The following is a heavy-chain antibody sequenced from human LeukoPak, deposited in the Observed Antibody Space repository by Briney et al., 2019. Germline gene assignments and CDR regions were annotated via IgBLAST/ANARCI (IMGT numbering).Heavy chain of an antibody. J-gene: IGHJ6*02. CDR2: ISNSGSYT. CDR1: GFTFGDYY. CDR3: ARVSGYYSTYYYGMDV. Sequence: GGSLRLSCAASGFTFGDYYMSWIRQAPGKGLEWVSYISNSGSYTNYADSVKGRFTISRDSAKSSLYLQMNSLRAEDTAVYYCARVSGYYSTYYYGMDVWGQGTTVTVSS. V-gene: IGHV3-11*06. D-gene: IGHD3-22*01.